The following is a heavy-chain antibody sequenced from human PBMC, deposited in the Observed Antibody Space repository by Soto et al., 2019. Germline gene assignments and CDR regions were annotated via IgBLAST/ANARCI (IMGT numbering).Heavy chain of an antibody. D-gene: IGHD6-19*01. J-gene: IGHJ4*02. V-gene: IGHV3-21*06. CDR1: GFTFSTYS. CDR2: ITRSSSYI. Sequence: PGGSLRLSCAASGFTFSTYSMNWVRQAPGKGLEWVAFITRSSSYIYYADSVRGRFTLSRDNAKNSLYLQMNSLRAEDTAIYYCARDDGWLILDYWGQGTLVTVSS. CDR3: ARDDGWLILDY.